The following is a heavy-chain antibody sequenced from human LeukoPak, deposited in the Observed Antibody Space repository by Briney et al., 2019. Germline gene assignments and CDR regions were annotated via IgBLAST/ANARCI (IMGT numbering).Heavy chain of an antibody. D-gene: IGHD2-2*01. J-gene: IGHJ4*02. Sequence: SETLSLTCAVYGGSFSGYYWSWIRQPPGKGLEWIGEINHSGSTNYNPSLKSRVTISVDTSKNQFSLKLSSVTAADTAVYYCARGQLRRYYFDYWGQGALVTVSS. CDR1: GGSFSGYY. CDR3: ARGQLRRYYFDY. CDR2: INHSGST. V-gene: IGHV4-34*01.